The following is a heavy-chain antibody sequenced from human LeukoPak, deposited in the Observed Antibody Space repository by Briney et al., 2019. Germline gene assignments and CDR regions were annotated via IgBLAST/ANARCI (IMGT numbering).Heavy chain of an antibody. CDR3: ARVRWLKQWLVGLDY. V-gene: IGHV1-3*01. CDR2: INAGNGNT. CDR1: GYTLTELS. D-gene: IGHD6-19*01. J-gene: IGHJ4*02. Sequence: ASVKVSCKVSGYTLTELSMHWVRQAPGKGLEWMGWINAGNGNTKYSQKFQGRVTITRDTSASTAYMELSSLRSEDTAVYYCARVRWLKQWLVGLDYWGQGTLVTVSS.